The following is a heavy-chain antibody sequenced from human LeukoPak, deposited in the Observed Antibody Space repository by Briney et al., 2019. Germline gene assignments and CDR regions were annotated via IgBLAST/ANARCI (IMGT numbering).Heavy chain of an antibody. CDR2: ITSSSSYI. V-gene: IGHV3-21*01. CDR1: GFTFSSYS. D-gene: IGHD6-19*01. CDR3: ARDLSSGWYPGYFDY. J-gene: IGHJ4*02. Sequence: GGSLRLSCAASGFTFSSYSMDWVRQAPGKGLEWVSSITSSSSYIYYADSVKGRFTISRDNAKNSVYLQMNSLRAEETAVYYCARDLSSGWYPGYFDYWGQGTMVTVSS.